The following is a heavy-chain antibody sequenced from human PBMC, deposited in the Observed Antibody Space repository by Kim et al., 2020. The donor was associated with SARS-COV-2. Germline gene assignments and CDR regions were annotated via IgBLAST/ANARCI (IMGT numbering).Heavy chain of an antibody. D-gene: IGHD3-3*01. J-gene: IGHJ6*03. CDR3: ARDGPARSRGEWLFYYYYYMDV. CDR2: IWYDGSNK. Sequence: GGSLRLSCAASGFTFSSYGMHWVRQAPGKGLEWVAVIWYDGSNKYYADSVKGRFTISRDNSKNTLYLQMNSLRAEDTAVYYCARDGPARSRGEWLFYYYYYMDVWGKGTTVTVSS. V-gene: IGHV3-33*01. CDR1: GFTFSSYG.